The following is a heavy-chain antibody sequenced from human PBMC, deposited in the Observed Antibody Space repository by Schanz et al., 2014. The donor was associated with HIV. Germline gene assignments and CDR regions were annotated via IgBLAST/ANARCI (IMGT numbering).Heavy chain of an antibody. CDR3: ARGDILTGLYPYYFDS. D-gene: IGHD3-9*01. V-gene: IGHV1-46*01. CDR1: GYTFTSQY. J-gene: IGHJ4*02. CDR2: INPYDGST. Sequence: QVQLVQSGAAVKKPGASVKVSCKASGYTFTSQYMHWVRQAPGQGLEWMGLINPYDGSTSNAQKFQGRVTMTRDTSTSTVYMQLSSLTSDDTAVYYCARGDILTGLYPYYFDSWGQGTLVTVSS.